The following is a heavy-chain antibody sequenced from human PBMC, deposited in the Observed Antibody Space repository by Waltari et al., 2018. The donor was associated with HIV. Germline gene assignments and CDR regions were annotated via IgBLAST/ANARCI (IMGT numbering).Heavy chain of an antibody. CDR1: GFTFSSYA. CDR3: AKELDCSSTSCYYYYYGMDV. D-gene: IGHD2-2*01. CDR2: ISGSGGST. Sequence: EVQLLESGGGLVQPGGSLRLSCAASGFTFSSYAMSWVRQAPGKGLEWVSAISGSGGSTYYADSVKGRFTIYRDNSKNTLYLQMNSLRAEDTAVYYCAKELDCSSTSCYYYYYGMDVWGQGTTVTVSS. J-gene: IGHJ6*02. V-gene: IGHV3-23*01.